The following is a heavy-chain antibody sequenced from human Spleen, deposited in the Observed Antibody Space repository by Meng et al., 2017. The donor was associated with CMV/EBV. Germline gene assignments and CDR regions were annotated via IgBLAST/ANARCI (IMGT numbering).Heavy chain of an antibody. D-gene: IGHD2-15*01. J-gene: IGHJ6*02. CDR3: VRVRGWTPPGYYSGMDV. CDR2: FYSSGST. Sequence: SETLSLTCTVSGGSISSYYWSWIRQPPGKGLEWIGYFYSSGSTNYNPSLKSRVTISGDTSKNQFSLKLSSVTAADTTVYYCVRVRGWTPPGYYSGMDVWGQGTTVTVSS. V-gene: IGHV4-59*01. CDR1: GGSISSYY.